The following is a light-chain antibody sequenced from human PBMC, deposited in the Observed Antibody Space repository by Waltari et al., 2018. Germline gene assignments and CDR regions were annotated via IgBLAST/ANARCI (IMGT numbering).Light chain of an antibody. CDR2: EVN. Sequence: QSSLTQPPSASGSPGKSVTIPSTGTSSGLGSYDSFSWYQQHPGKFPKLMIYEVNQRPSVVPDRFSGSKSGNTASLTVSGLQAEDDAGYYCCSFAGANCLFGGGTKLTVL. CDR1: SSGLGSYDS. CDR3: CSFAGANCL. V-gene: IGLV2-8*01. J-gene: IGLJ3*02.